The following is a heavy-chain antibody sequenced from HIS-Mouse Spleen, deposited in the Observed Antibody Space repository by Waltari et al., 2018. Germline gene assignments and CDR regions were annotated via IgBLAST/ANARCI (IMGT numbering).Heavy chain of an antibody. CDR3: AKAPLEQLVFDY. CDR1: GFTFSSYA. V-gene: IGHV3-23*01. D-gene: IGHD6-6*01. CDR2: ISGSGGST. Sequence: EVQLLESGGGLVQPGGSLRLSCAASGFTFSSYARSWVPQAPGTGLEWVSAISGSGGSTYYADSVKGRFTISRDNSKNTLYLQMNSLRAEDTAVYYCAKAPLEQLVFDYWGQGTLVTVSS. J-gene: IGHJ4*02.